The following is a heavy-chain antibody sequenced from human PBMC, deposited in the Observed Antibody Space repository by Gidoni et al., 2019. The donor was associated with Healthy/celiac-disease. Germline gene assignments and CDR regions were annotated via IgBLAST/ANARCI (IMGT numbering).Heavy chain of an antibody. D-gene: IGHD1-26*01. V-gene: IGHV2-5*01. J-gene: IGHJ4*02. CDR2: LYWNDDK. CDR1: GFSLRTSGVG. Sequence: QITLTESGPTLVKPTQTLTLTCAFSGFSLRTSGVGVGWIRQPPGKALEWLALLYWNDDKRYSPSLKSRLTITKDTSKNQVVLTMINMDPVDTATYYCAHRGYSGSYSLYYFDYWGQGTLVTVSS. CDR3: AHRGYSGSYSLYYFDY.